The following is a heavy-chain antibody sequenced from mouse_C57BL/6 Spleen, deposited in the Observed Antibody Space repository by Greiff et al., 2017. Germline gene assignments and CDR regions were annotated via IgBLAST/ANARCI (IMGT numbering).Heavy chain of an antibody. D-gene: IGHD4-1*01. CDR3: ARRELGRGVFDD. CDR1: GYAFSSYW. Sequence: QVQLQQSGAELVKPGASVKISCKASGYAFSSYWLNWVKQRPGKGLEWIGQIYPGDGDTNYNGKFKGKATLTADKSSSTAYMQLSSLTSEDSAVYFCARRELGRGVFDDWGQGTTLTVSS. V-gene: IGHV1-80*01. J-gene: IGHJ2*01. CDR2: IYPGDGDT.